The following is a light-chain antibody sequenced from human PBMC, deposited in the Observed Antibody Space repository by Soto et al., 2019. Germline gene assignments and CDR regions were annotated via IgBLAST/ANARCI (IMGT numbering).Light chain of an antibody. CDR1: QSVSSN. Sequence: EIVMTQSPATLSVSPGERVTLSCRASQSVSSNLAWYQQKPGQAPRLLIYGASTRATGIPARFSGGGSETEFTLTISSLRPEDFAVYYCQQYHNWPPRTFGQGTKVDIK. CDR2: GAS. V-gene: IGKV3-15*01. J-gene: IGKJ1*01. CDR3: QQYHNWPPRT.